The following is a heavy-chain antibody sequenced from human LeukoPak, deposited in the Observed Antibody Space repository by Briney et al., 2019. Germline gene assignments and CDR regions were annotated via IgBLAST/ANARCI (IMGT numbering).Heavy chain of an antibody. CDR2: ISTYNGNT. J-gene: IGHJ4*02. CDR1: GYTFTSYG. Sequence: ASVKVSCKASGYTFTSYGISWVRQAPGQGLEWMGWISTYNGNTSYAQKLQGRITMTTDTSTRTAYMELRSLRSDDTAVYYCAREFRTYYDFWSGYYIFDYWGQGTLVTVSS. V-gene: IGHV1-18*01. CDR3: AREFRTYYDFWSGYYIFDY. D-gene: IGHD3-3*01.